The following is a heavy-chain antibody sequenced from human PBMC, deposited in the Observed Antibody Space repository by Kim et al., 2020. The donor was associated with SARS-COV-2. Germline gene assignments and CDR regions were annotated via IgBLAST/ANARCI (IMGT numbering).Heavy chain of an antibody. CDR1: GYTFTSYG. J-gene: IGHJ3*02. CDR2: ISAYNGNT. CDR3: ARDDCGGDCSLEAFDI. Sequence: ASVKVSCKASGYTFTSYGISWVRQAPGQGLEWMGWISAYNGNTNYAQKLQGRVTMTTDTSTSTAYMELRSLRSDDTAVYYCARDDCGGDCSLEAFDIWGQGTMVTVSS. D-gene: IGHD2-21*02. V-gene: IGHV1-18*04.